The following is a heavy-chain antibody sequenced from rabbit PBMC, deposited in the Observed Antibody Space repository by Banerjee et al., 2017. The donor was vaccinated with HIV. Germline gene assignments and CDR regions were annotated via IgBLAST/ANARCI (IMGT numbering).Heavy chain of an antibody. CDR2: IYGST. CDR1: GIDFSGLYD. Sequence: QQHLEESGGGLVKAGGTLTLTCKAAGIDFSGLYDMCWVRQAPGKGLEWIACIYGSTYYASWAKGRFTISKTSSTTVTLQMTSLTAADTATYFCARDLTNSPGYVYDLWGPGTL. V-gene: IGHV1S45*01. CDR3: ARDLTNSPGYVYDL. D-gene: IGHD6-1*01. J-gene: IGHJ4*01.